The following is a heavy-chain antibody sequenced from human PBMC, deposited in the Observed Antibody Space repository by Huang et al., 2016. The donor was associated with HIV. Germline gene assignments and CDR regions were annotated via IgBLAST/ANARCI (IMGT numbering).Heavy chain of an antibody. CDR1: GFTFSSAS. D-gene: IGHD3-9*01. Sequence: EVQLVESGGGLVQPGGSLRLSCAASGFTFSSASMNWVRPAPGKRLEWLSYITSSSSTIYYADSLKGRFRIPRDNAKNSLYLQMNSLGDEDTAVYYWARYRWVFLRYFDDDYYGIDVWGQGTTVTVSS. V-gene: IGHV3-48*02. J-gene: IGHJ6*02. CDR2: ITSSSSTI. CDR3: ARYRWVFLRYFDDDYYGIDV.